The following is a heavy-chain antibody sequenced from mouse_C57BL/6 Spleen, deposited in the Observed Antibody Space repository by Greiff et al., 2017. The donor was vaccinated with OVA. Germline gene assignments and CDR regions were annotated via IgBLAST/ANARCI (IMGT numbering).Heavy chain of an antibody. CDR3: ARGGQVRQWAMDY. J-gene: IGHJ4*01. Sequence: EVQLQQSGPELVKPGASVKISCKASGYTFTDYYMNWVKQSHGKSLEWIGDINPNNGGTSYNQKFKGKATLTVDKSSSTAYMELRSLTSADSAVCYRARGGQVRQWAMDYWGQGTSVTVSS. CDR1: GYTFTDYY. D-gene: IGHD1-1*02. CDR2: INPNNGGT. V-gene: IGHV1-26*01.